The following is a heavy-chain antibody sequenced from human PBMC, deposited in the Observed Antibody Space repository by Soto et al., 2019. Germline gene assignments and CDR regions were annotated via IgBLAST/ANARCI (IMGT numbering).Heavy chain of an antibody. CDR3: AHRPSYCSGGSCYSGFDY. V-gene: IGHV2-5*02. J-gene: IGHJ4*02. Sequence: QITLKESGPTLVKPTQTLTLTCTFSGFSLSTSGVGVGWIRQPPGKALEWLALIYWDYDKRYSPSLKSRLTITKDNSKNQVVLTMTNMDPVDTATDYCAHRPSYCSGGSCYSGFDYWGQGTLVTVSS. CDR2: IYWDYDK. D-gene: IGHD2-15*01. CDR1: GFSLSTSGVG.